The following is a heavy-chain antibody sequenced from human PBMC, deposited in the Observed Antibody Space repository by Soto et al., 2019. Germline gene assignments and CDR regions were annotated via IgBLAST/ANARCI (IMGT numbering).Heavy chain of an antibody. CDR2: TYYRSKWYN. D-gene: IGHD6-13*01. J-gene: IGHJ3*02. V-gene: IGHV6-1*01. Sequence: SQTLSLTCAISGDSVSSNSAAWNWIRQSPSRGLEWLGGTYYRSKWYNDYAVSVKSRITINPDTSKNQFSLQLNSVTPEDTAVYYCARENRSSCYGVLRAFDIWGQGTVVPVSS. CDR1: GDSVSSNSAA. CDR3: ARENRSSCYGVLRAFDI.